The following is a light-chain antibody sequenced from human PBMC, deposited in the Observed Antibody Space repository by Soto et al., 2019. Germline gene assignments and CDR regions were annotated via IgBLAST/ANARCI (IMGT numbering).Light chain of an antibody. CDR2: SNN. Sequence: QSVLTQPPSASGTPGQRVTISCSGSSSNIGSNTVNWYQQLPGTAPKLLIYSNNQRPSGVPDRFSGSKSGTSASLAISGLQSEDEADYYCAAWDDSLNGLVFGTGTKDTDL. CDR1: SSNIGSNT. CDR3: AAWDDSLNGLV. V-gene: IGLV1-44*01. J-gene: IGLJ1*01.